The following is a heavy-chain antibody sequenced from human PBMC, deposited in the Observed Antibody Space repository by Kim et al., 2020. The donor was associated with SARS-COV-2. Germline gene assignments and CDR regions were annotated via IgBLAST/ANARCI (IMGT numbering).Heavy chain of an antibody. CDR1: GGSIRSGGKF. Sequence: SETLSLTCSVSGGSIRSGGKFWTWIRQHPAKGLEWIGYISYSGNPHYSPSLRSRVSISLQTSENQFSLELTSVTAADAAVYYCARGQPLGYWGRGILVTVSS. CDR3: ARGQPLGY. V-gene: IGHV4-31*03. D-gene: IGHD2-2*01. J-gene: IGHJ4*02. CDR2: ISYSGNP.